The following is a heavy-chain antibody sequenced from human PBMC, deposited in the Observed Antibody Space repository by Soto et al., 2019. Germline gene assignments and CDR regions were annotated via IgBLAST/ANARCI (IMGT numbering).Heavy chain of an antibody. V-gene: IGHV4-59*08. J-gene: IGHJ4*02. CDR1: GGSISSYY. CDR3: ARFSIAAAVGLFDY. D-gene: IGHD6-13*01. CDR2: IYYSGST. Sequence: SETLSLTCTVSGGSISSYYWSWIRQPPGKGLEWIGYIYYSGSTNYNPSLKSRVTISVDTSKNQFSLKLSSVTAADTAVYYCARFSIAAAVGLFDYWGQGTLVTVS.